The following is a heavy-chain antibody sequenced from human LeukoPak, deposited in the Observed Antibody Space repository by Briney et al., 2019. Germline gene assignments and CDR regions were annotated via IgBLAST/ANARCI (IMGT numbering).Heavy chain of an antibody. CDR3: ASYYYGSGSGGAFDI. CDR2: INHSGST. Sequence: PSETLSLTCAVYGGSFSGYYWSWIRQPPGKGLEWIGEINHSGSTNYNPSLKSRVTISVATSKNQFSLKLSSVTAADTAVYYCASYYYGSGSGGAFDIWGQGTMVTVSS. J-gene: IGHJ3*02. D-gene: IGHD3-10*01. CDR1: GGSFSGYY. V-gene: IGHV4-34*01.